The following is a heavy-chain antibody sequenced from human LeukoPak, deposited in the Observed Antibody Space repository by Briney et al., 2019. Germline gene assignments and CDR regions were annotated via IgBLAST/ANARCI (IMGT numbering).Heavy chain of an antibody. V-gene: IGHV4-59*08. D-gene: IGHD1-14*01. J-gene: IGHJ3*02. Sequence: SETLSLTCTVSGGSISSYYWSWIRQPPGKGLEWIGYIYYSGSTNYNPSLKSRATISVDTSKNQFSLKLSSVTAADTAVYYCARHLRNHDAFDIWGQETMVTVSS. CDR2: IYYSGST. CDR1: GGSISSYY. CDR3: ARHLRNHDAFDI.